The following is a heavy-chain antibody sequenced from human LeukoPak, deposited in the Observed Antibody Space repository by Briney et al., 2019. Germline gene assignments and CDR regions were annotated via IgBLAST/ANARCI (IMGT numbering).Heavy chain of an antibody. CDR2: MNPNSGNT. Sequence: ASVKVSCKASGYTFTSYDINWVRQATGQGLEWMGWMNPNSGNTGYAQKFQGRVTMTRNTSISTAYMELSSLRSEDTAVYYCAREVRWKYQLLGNYYYYMDVWGKGTTVTVSS. D-gene: IGHD2-2*01. J-gene: IGHJ6*03. CDR3: AREVRWKYQLLGNYYYYMDV. CDR1: GYTFTSYD. V-gene: IGHV1-8*01.